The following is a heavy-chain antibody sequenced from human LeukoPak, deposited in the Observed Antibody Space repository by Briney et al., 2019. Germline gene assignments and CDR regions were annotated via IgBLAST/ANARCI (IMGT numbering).Heavy chain of an antibody. CDR1: GYSISSGYY. J-gene: IGHJ5*02. V-gene: IGHV4-38-2*02. CDR2: IYHSGST. Sequence: PSETLSLTCTVSGYSISSGYYWGWIRQPPGKGLEWIGSIYHSGSTYYNPSLKSRVTISVDTSKNQFSLKLSSVTAADTAVYYCARDLVVVTAISSSRWFDPWGQGTLVTVSS. D-gene: IGHD2-21*02. CDR3: ARDLVVVTAISSSRWFDP.